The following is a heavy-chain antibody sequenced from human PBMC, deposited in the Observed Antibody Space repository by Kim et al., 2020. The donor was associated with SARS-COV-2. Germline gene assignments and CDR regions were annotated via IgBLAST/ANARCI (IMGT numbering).Heavy chain of an antibody. J-gene: IGHJ4*02. D-gene: IGHD2-2*01. CDR3: AKDTFPVVPALGGYFDY. Sequence: VQGRYTISRDNSKTALYLKMNSLRTEDSALYYCAKDTFPVVPALGGYFDYWGQGTLVTVSS. V-gene: IGHV3-43*01.